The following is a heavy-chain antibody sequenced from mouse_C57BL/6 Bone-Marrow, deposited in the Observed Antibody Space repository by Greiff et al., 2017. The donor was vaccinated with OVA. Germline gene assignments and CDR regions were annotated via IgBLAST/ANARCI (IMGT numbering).Heavy chain of an antibody. CDR1: GYAFSSSW. V-gene: IGHV1-82*01. D-gene: IGHD1-1*01. CDR3: ARSDGSGWFAY. CDR2: IYPGDGDT. Sequence: QVQLQQSGPELVKPGASVKISCKASGYAFSSSWMNWVKQRPGKGLEWIGRIYPGDGDTNYNGKFKGKATLTADKSSSTAYMQLSSLTSEDSAVYFCARSDGSGWFAYWGQGTLVTVSA. J-gene: IGHJ3*01.